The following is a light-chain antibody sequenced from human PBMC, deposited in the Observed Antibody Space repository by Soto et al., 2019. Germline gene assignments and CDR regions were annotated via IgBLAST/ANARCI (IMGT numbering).Light chain of an antibody. CDR3: SSYTSSSTV. CDR2: DVT. J-gene: IGLJ3*02. Sequence: QSALTQPASVSGSPGQSITISCTGTSSEVGGYNYVSWYQQHPGKAPKLMIYDVTNRPSGVSNRFSGSKSGNTASLTISGLHAEDEADYYCSSYTSSSTVFGGGTKLTVL. V-gene: IGLV2-14*01. CDR1: SSEVGGYNY.